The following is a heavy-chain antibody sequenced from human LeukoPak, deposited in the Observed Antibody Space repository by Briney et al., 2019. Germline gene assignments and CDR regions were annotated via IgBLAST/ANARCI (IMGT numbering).Heavy chain of an antibody. D-gene: IGHD6-19*01. CDR1: GGSISSSNW. Sequence: PSETLSLTCAVSGGSISSSNWWSWVRQPPGKGLEWIGEIYHSGSTNYNPSLKSRVTIPVDKSKNQFSLKLSSVTAADTAVYYCARDRSGHGSGWYGIDYWGQGTLVTVSS. J-gene: IGHJ4*02. CDR2: IYHSGST. CDR3: ARDRSGHGSGWYGIDY. V-gene: IGHV4-4*02.